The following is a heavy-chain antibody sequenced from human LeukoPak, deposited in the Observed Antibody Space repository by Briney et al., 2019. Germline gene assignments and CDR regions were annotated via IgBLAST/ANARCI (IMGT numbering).Heavy chain of an antibody. CDR1: GYTFTTYG. CDR2: ISAYNGNT. V-gene: IGHV1-18*01. Sequence: GASVKVSCKASGYTFTTYGINWVRQAPGQGLEWMGWISAYNGNTNYAQRFQGRVTMTTDTSTSTAYMELRSLRSDDTAVHYCARDMSGSYSTRFDPWGQGTLVTVSS. D-gene: IGHD1-26*01. CDR3: ARDMSGSYSTRFDP. J-gene: IGHJ5*02.